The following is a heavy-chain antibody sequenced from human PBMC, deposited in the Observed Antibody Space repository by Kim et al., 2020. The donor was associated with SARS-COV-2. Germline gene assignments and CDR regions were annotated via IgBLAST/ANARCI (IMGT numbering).Heavy chain of an antibody. CDR3: AKEARLYYYDSSGYSAFDI. CDR1: GFTFSSYA. V-gene: IGHV3-23*01. J-gene: IGHJ3*02. CDR2: ISGSGGST. D-gene: IGHD3-22*01. Sequence: GGSLRLSCAASGFTFSSYAMSWVRQAPGKGLEWVSAISGSGGSTYYADSVKGRFTISRDNSKNTLYLQMNSLRAEDTAVYYCAKEARLYYYDSSGYSAFDIWGQGTMGTVSS.